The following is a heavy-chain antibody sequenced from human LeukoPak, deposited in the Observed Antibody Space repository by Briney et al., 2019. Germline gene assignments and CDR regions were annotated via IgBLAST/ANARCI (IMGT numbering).Heavy chain of an antibody. Sequence: ASVKVSCKASGYTFTSYYMHWVRQAPGQGLEWMGLINPTGGSTSYAQKFQGRVTMTRDTSTSTVYMELSSLRSEDTAVYYCARDLSMTISSTPWNPDYWGQGTLVTVSS. CDR3: ARDLSMTISSTPWNPDY. CDR1: GYTFTSYY. V-gene: IGHV1-46*01. CDR2: INPTGGST. D-gene: IGHD2-2*01. J-gene: IGHJ4*02.